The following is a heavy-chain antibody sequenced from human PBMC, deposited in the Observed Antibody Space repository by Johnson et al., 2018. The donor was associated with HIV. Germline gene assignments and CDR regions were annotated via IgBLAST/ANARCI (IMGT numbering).Heavy chain of an antibody. CDR1: YA. V-gene: IGHV3-30*14. D-gene: IGHD2-15*01. Sequence: YAMHWVRQAPGKGLEWVAVISYDGSNKYYADSVKGRFTISRDNSKNTLYLQMGSLRAEDTAIYYCARDRLGAARPNAFDIWGQGTMVTVSS. CDR2: ISYDGSNK. J-gene: IGHJ3*02. CDR3: ARDRLGAARPNAFDI.